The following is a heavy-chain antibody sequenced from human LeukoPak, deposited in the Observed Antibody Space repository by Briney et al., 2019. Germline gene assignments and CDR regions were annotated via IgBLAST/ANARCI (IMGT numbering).Heavy chain of an antibody. D-gene: IGHD1-1*01. CDR3: AKDPLWNGHDNWFDP. CDR1: GFTFSSYG. J-gene: IGHJ5*02. CDR2: ISYDGSNK. V-gene: IGHV3-30*18. Sequence: GGSLRLSCAASGFTFSSYGMHWVRQAPGKGLEWVAVISYDGSNKYYADSVKGRFTISRDNSKNTLYLQMNSLRAEDTAVYYCAKDPLWNGHDNWFDPWGQGTLATVSS.